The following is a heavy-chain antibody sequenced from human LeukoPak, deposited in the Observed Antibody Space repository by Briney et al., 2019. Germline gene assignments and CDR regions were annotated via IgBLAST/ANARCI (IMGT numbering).Heavy chain of an antibody. CDR2: IYYSGST. V-gene: IGHV4-59*01. D-gene: IGHD4-17*01. CDR1: GGSISSYY. J-gene: IGHJ4*02. CDR3: ARAGATVKFDY. Sequence: PSETLSLTCTVSGGSISSYYWSWIRQPPGKGLEWIGYIYYSGSTNYNPSLKSRVTISVDTSKNQFSLKLSSVTAADTAVYYCARAGATVKFDYWGQGTLVTVSS.